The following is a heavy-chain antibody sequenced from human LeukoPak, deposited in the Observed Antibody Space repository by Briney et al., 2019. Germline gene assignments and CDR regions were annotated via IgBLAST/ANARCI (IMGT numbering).Heavy chain of an antibody. CDR2: ISGSGGST. D-gene: IGHD3-22*01. V-gene: IGHV3-23*01. Sequence: GGSLRLSCAASGFTFSSYAVSWVRQAPGKGLEWVSAISGSGGSTYYADSVKGRFTISRDNSKNTLYLQMNSLRAEDTAVYYCAKNARGYYDSSGYWPFWGQGTLVTVSS. CDR3: AKNARGYYDSSGYWPF. CDR1: GFTFSSYA. J-gene: IGHJ4*02.